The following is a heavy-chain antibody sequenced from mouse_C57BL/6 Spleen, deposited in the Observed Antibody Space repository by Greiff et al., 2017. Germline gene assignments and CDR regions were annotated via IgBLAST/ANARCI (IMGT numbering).Heavy chain of an antibody. CDR3: ARGDDYDGPFAY. D-gene: IGHD2-4*01. CDR2: IYPSDSET. CDR1: GYTFTSYW. Sequence: QQSCKASGYTFTSYWMDWVKQRPGQGLEWIGNIYPSDSETHYNQKFKDKATLTVDKSSSTAYMQLSSLTSEDSAVYYCARGDDYDGPFAYWGQGTLVTVSA. J-gene: IGHJ3*01. V-gene: IGHV1-61*01.